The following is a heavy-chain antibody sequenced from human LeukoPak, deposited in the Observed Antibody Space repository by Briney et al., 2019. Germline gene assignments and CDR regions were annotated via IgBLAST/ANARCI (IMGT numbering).Heavy chain of an antibody. Sequence: PGGSLRLSCAASGFTFSNHAMSWVRQAPGKGLEWVSVIGDSGGSTYYADSVKGRFTISRDNSKNTLYLQMNSLRAEDTAVYYCARDPAAGLYSYGPRGGYYFDYWGQGTLVTVSS. J-gene: IGHJ4*02. CDR1: GFTFSNHA. CDR2: IGDSGGST. V-gene: IGHV3-23*01. CDR3: ARDPAAGLYSYGPRGGYYFDY. D-gene: IGHD5-18*01.